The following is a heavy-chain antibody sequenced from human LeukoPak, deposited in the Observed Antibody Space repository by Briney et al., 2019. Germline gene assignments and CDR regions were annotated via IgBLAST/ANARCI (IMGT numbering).Heavy chain of an antibody. Sequence: SETLSLTCTVNSGTLSGYYWTWVRQSSGKGLEYIGEINQSGDTNYNPSLKSRITISVDASKNQFSLNLGSVTAADTAVYYCARQAPGYTSGWSLWGQGTLVTVSS. CDR2: INQSGDT. V-gene: IGHV4-34*01. CDR1: SGTLSGYY. J-gene: IGHJ4*02. CDR3: ARQAPGYTSGWSL. D-gene: IGHD6-19*01.